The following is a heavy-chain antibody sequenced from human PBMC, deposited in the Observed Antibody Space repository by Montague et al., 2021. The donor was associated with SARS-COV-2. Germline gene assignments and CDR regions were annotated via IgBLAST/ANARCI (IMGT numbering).Heavy chain of an antibody. CDR3: ARDHFPDILTGYYLY. J-gene: IGHJ4*02. D-gene: IGHD3-9*01. V-gene: IGHV3-21*01. Sequence: SLRLSCAASGFTFSSYWMSWVRQAPGKGLEWVSSISSSSSYIYYTDSVKGRFTISRDNAKNSLYLQMNSLRAEDTAVYYCARDHFPDILTGYYLYWGQGTLVTVSS. CDR1: GFTFSSYW. CDR2: ISSSSSYI.